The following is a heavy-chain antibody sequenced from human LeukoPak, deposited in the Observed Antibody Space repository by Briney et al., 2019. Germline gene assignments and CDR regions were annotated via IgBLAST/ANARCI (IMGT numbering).Heavy chain of an antibody. V-gene: IGHV4-39*01. J-gene: IGHJ4*02. CDR3: ARRRKNGSAKYYFDY. Sequence: AETLSLTCTVSGGSISSSSYYWGWIRQPPGKGLEWIGSIYYSGSTYYNPSLKSRVTISVDTSKNQFSLKLSSVTAADTAVYYCARRRKNGSAKYYFDYWGQGTLVTVSS. D-gene: IGHD3-10*01. CDR1: GGSISSSSYY. CDR2: IYYSGST.